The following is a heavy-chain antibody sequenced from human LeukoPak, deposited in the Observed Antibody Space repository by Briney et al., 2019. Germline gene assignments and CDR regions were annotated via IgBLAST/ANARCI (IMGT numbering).Heavy chain of an antibody. Sequence: SETLSLTCTVSGGSISSSSYYWGWIRQPPGKGLEWIGSIYYSGSTYYNPSLKSRVTISVDTSKNQFSLKLSSVTAADTAVYYCARTSGYHYFDYWGQGTLVTVSS. J-gene: IGHJ4*02. V-gene: IGHV4-39*01. D-gene: IGHD3-22*01. CDR2: IYYSGST. CDR1: GGSISSSSYY. CDR3: ARTSGYHYFDY.